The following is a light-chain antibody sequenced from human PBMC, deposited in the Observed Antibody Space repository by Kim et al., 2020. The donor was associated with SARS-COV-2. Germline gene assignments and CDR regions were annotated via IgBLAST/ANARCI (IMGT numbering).Light chain of an antibody. CDR2: EDN. CDR1: SGSIASNY. V-gene: IGLV6-57*02. Sequence: NFMLTQPHSVSESPGKTITISCTGSSGSIASNYVQWYQQRPGSAPTTVIYEDNQRPSGVPDRFSGSIDSSSNSASLTISGLKTEDEADYYCQSYDSSLGVLGGGTQLTVL. J-gene: IGLJ3*02. CDR3: QSYDSSLGV.